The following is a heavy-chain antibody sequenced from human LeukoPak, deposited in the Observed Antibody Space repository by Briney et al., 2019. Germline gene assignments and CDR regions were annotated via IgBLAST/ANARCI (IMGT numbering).Heavy chain of an antibody. CDR2: ISPNNGDT. D-gene: IGHD3-10*01. CDR1: GYTFTDSY. CDR3: VRSPIGASAY. Sequence: ASVEVSCKPSGYTFTDSYIHWVRQAPGVGLQWMGWISPNNGDTKYAEDFQDRVTMTRDTSISTAYMELTGLTPDDTAVYYCVRSPIGASAYWGRATLVTVSS. V-gene: IGHV1-2*02. J-gene: IGHJ4*02.